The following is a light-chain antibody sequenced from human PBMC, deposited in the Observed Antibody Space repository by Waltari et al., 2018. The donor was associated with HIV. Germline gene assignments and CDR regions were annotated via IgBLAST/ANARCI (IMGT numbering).Light chain of an antibody. V-gene: IGLV2-23*01. Sequence: QSALTQPASVSGSPGQSNTISCTGTSSIVGTYSLSTWYQHHPGKAPKLMIYEGNKRPSGVSNRFSGSKSGNTASLTISGLQAEDEADYYCSSYTSFSTVLFGGGTKLTVL. CDR2: EGN. J-gene: IGLJ2*01. CDR1: SSIVGTYSL. CDR3: SSYTSFSTVL.